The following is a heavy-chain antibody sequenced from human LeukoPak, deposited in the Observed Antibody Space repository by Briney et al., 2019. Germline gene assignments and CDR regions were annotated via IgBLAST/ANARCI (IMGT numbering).Heavy chain of an antibody. D-gene: IGHD4-23*01. V-gene: IGHV4-61*02. CDR2: IYTSGST. CDR3: ARDHTVVTPIDYYYYGMDV. Sequence: PSETLSLTCTVSGGSISSGSYYWSWIRQPAGKELEWIGRIYTSGSTNYNPSLKSRVTISVDTSKNQFSLKLSSVTAADTAVYYCARDHTVVTPIDYYYYGMDVWGQGTTVTVSS. J-gene: IGHJ6*02. CDR1: GGSISSGSYY.